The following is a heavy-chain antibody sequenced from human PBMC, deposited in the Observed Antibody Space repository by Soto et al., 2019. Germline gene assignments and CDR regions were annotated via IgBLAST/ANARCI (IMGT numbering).Heavy chain of an antibody. J-gene: IGHJ5*02. CDR2: IYYSGST. CDR1: GGSISSGDYY. Sequence: QVQLQESGPGLVKPSQTLSLTCTVSGGSISSGDYYWSWIRQPPGKGLEWIGYIYYSGSTYYNPSLKSRVTISVDTSTNQFSLKLSSVTAADTAVYYCARDLRNDFWSTMGWFDPWGQGTLVTVSS. CDR3: ARDLRNDFWSTMGWFDP. D-gene: IGHD3-3*01. V-gene: IGHV4-30-4*01.